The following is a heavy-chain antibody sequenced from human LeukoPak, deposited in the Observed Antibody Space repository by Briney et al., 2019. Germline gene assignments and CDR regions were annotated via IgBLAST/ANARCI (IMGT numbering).Heavy chain of an antibody. D-gene: IGHD5-18*01. V-gene: IGHV3-7*05. Sequence: GGSLRLSCAASGLTFSSYWMSWVHQARGKGLEWVANIKQDGSEKYYVDSVKGRFTISRDNAKNSLSLQMNSLRAEDTAVYYCARGVSYGYWGQGTLVTVSS. CDR3: ARGVSYGY. J-gene: IGHJ4*02. CDR1: GLTFSSYW. CDR2: IKQDGSEK.